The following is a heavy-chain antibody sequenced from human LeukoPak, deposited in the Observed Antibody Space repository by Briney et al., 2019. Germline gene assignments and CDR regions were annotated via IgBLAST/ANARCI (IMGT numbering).Heavy chain of an antibody. V-gene: IGHV4-39*07. Sequence: SETLSLTCTVSGGSISSSSYYWGWIRQPPGKGLEWIGSIYYSGSTYYNPSLKSRVTISVDTSKNQFSLKLSSVTAADTAVYYCARDQADYYDSSGYWYYYGMDVWGQGTTVTVSS. CDR1: GGSISSSSYY. D-gene: IGHD3-22*01. CDR3: ARDQADYYDSSGYWYYYGMDV. J-gene: IGHJ6*02. CDR2: IYYSGST.